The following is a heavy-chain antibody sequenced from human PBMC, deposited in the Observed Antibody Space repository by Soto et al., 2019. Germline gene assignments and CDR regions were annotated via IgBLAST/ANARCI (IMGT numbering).Heavy chain of an antibody. CDR2: IVVGSGNT. V-gene: IGHV1-58*01. CDR1: GLTFTSSA. Sequence: SVKDSCKASGLTFTSSALQWVRQARGQRLEWIGWIVVGSGNTNYAQKFQERVTITRDMSTSTAYMELSSLRSEDTAVYYCASSSAERYYYYYGLDVWGQGTTVTV. J-gene: IGHJ6*02. D-gene: IGHD6-6*01. CDR3: ASSSAERYYYYYGLDV.